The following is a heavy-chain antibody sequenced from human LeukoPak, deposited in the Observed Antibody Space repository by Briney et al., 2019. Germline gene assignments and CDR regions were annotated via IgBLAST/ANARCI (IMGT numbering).Heavy chain of an antibody. V-gene: IGHV3-30*02. J-gene: IGHJ4*02. D-gene: IGHD4-17*01. Sequence: GGSLRLSCAVSGFTFSSYAMRWVRQAPGKGVEWVAFIWYDGNEIYYADSVKGRFTISRDNSRNTLYLQMNSLRTEDTAVYYCARADYGDPDTLFDYWGQGTLVTVSS. CDR2: IWYDGNEI. CDR3: ARADYGDPDTLFDY. CDR1: GFTFSSYA.